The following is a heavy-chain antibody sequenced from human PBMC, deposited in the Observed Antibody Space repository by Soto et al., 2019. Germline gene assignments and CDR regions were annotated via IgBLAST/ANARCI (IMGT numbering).Heavy chain of an antibody. D-gene: IGHD3-3*01. J-gene: IGHJ4*02. V-gene: IGHV3-30-3*01. CDR1: GFTFSSYA. CDR3: ARDRLTYYDFFY. CDR2: ISYDGSNK. Sequence: GGSLRHSYAASGFTFSSYAMHWVRQAPGKGLAWVAVISYDGSNKYYADSVKGRFTISRDNSKNTLYLQMNSLRAEDTAVYYCARDRLTYYDFFYWGQGTLVTVSS.